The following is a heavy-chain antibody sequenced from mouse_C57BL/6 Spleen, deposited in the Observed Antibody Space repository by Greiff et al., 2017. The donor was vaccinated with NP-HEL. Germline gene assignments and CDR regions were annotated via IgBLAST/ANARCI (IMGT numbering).Heavy chain of an antibody. D-gene: IGHD2-4*01. Sequence: EVMLVESEGGLVQPGSSMKLSCTASGFTFSDYYMAWVRQVPEKGLEWVANINYDGSSSYYLDSLKSRFIISRDNAKNILYLQMSSLKSEDTATYYCARYYDYDEDYFDYWGQGTTLTVSS. CDR2: INYDGSSS. CDR1: GFTFSDYY. V-gene: IGHV5-16*01. CDR3: ARYYDYDEDYFDY. J-gene: IGHJ2*01.